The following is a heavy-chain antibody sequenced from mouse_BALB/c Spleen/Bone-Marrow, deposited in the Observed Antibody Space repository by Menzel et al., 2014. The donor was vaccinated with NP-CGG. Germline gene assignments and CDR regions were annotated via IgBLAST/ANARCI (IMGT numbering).Heavy chain of an antibody. CDR2: ISDGGSYT. D-gene: IGHD1-1*01. CDR1: GFTFSDYY. Sequence: EVMLVESGGGLVKPGGSLKLSCAASGFTFSDYYMYWVRQTPEKRLEWVATISDGGSYTYYPDSVKGRFTISRDNAKNNLYLQTSSLKSEDTAMYYCARGSSYFDYWGQGTTLTVSS. J-gene: IGHJ2*01. CDR3: ARGSSYFDY. V-gene: IGHV5-4*02.